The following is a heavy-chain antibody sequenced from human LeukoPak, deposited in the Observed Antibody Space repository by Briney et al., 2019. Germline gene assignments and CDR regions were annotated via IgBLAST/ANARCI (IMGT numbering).Heavy chain of an antibody. J-gene: IGHJ5*02. Sequence: SETLSLTCTVSGGSISSYYWSWIRQPPGKGLEWIGYIYTSGSTNYNPSLKSRVTISVATSKNQFSLKLSSVTAADTAVYYCARWHSSGGIDPWGQGTLVTVSS. CDR2: IYTSGST. CDR1: GGSISSYY. CDR3: ARWHSSGGIDP. D-gene: IGHD3-10*01. V-gene: IGHV4-4*09.